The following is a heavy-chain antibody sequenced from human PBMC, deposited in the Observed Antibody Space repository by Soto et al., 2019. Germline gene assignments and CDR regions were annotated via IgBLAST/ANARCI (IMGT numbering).Heavy chain of an antibody. J-gene: IGHJ4*02. CDR2: ISWDGGST. CDR3: AKAAMVNSFINY. CDR1: GFTFDDYT. V-gene: IGHV3-43*01. D-gene: IGHD5-18*01. Sequence: PGGSQRLSCAASGFTFDDYTMHWVRQAPGKGLEWVSLISWDGGSTYYADSVKGRFTISRDNSKNSLYLQMNSLRTEDTALYYCAKAAMVNSFINYWGQGTLVTVSS.